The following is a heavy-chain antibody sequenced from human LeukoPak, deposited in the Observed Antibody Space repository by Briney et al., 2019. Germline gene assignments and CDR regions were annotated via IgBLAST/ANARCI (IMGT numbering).Heavy chain of an antibody. CDR1: GGSISSGSYY. D-gene: IGHD2-2*01. CDR3: AREPRGWDIVVVPAAPFDY. Sequence: SQTLSLTCTVSGGSISSGSYYWSWIRQPAGKGLEWIGRIYTSGSTNYNPSLKSRVTISVDTSKNQFSLKLSSVTAADTAVYYCAREPRGWDIVVVPAAPFDYWGQGTLVTVSS. J-gene: IGHJ4*02. CDR2: IYTSGST. V-gene: IGHV4-61*02.